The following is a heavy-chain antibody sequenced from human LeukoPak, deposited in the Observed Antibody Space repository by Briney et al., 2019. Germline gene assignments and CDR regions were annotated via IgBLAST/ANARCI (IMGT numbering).Heavy chain of an antibody. CDR3: ARWAMVATLFFDY. CDR2: INPNSGGT. J-gene: IGHJ4*02. CDR1: GYTFTGYY. V-gene: IGHV1-2*02. D-gene: IGHD5-12*01. Sequence: GASVRVSSKASGYTFTGYYMHWVRQAPGQGLEWVGWINPNSGGTNYAQKFQGRVTMTRDTSISTAYMELSRLRSDDTAVYYCARWAMVATLFFDYWGQGTLVTVSS.